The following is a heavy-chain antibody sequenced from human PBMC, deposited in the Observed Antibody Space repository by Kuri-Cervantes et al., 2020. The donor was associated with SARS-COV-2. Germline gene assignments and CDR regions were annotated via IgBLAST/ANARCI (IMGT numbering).Heavy chain of an antibody. D-gene: IGHD3-3*01. CDR2: ISSSGSTI. CDR1: GFTFSDAW. V-gene: IGHV3-11*01. CDR3: AKDVGEITIFGVVIIKVDDAFDI. J-gene: IGHJ3*02. Sequence: LSLTCVASGFTFSDAWMSWVRQTPGKGLEWVSYISSSGSTIYYADSVKGRFTISRDNAKNSLYLQMNSLRAEDTAVYYCAKDVGEITIFGVVIIKVDDAFDIWGQGTMVTVSS.